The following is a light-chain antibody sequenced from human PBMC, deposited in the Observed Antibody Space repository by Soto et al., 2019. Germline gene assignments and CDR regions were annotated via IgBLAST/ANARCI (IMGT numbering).Light chain of an antibody. Sequence: EIVMTQSPATLSVSPGERATLSCRASQSVSSNLAWYQQKPGQAPRLLIYDASNRAPGIPARFSGSGSGTDFTLTVSSLEPEDSALYYCQQRSNWPPIITFGGGTKVDIK. J-gene: IGKJ4*01. CDR1: QSVSSN. V-gene: IGKV3-11*01. CDR3: QQRSNWPPIIT. CDR2: DAS.